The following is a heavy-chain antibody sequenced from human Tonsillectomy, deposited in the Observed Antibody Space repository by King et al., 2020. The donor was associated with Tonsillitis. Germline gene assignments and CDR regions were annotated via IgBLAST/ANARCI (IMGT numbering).Heavy chain of an antibody. D-gene: IGHD3-3*01. Sequence: VQLVESGGGLVQPGGSLKLSCAASGFTFSGSVMHVVLQAPGKGLEGCGRIRTKPNSYSTSYAASLKGRFTISRDDSKNTAYLQMTSLNTEDTACYYCTPLEALAISDYWGQGTLVTVSS. CDR3: TPLEALAISDY. CDR2: IRTKPNSYST. CDR1: GFTFSGSV. V-gene: IGHV3-73*02. J-gene: IGHJ4*02.